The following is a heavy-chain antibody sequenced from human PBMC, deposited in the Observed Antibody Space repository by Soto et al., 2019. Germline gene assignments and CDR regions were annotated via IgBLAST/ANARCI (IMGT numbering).Heavy chain of an antibody. CDR3: ARVIDDIVVVVAANSPLCRRYYFDY. CDR2: INHSGST. D-gene: IGHD2-15*01. V-gene: IGHV4-34*01. J-gene: IGHJ4*02. CDR1: GGSFSGYY. Sequence: SETLSLTCAVYGGSFSGYYWSWIRQPPGKGLEWIGEINHSGSTNYHPALKSRVTISVDTSKNKFSLKLSSVTAADTAVYYCARVIDDIVVVVAANSPLCRRYYFDYWGQGTLVTVSS.